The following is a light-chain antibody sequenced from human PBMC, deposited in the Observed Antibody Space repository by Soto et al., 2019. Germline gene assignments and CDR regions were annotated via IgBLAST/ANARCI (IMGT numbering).Light chain of an antibody. Sequence: DTQMTQSPSSLSASVGDRVIITCRASQGIGNYLAWYQRKPGKVPKLLIYGASTLQPGVPSRFSGSGSGTDFTLTISSLQPEDVSTYYCQKCDSPPYTFGQGTKLEIK. CDR3: QKCDSPPYT. V-gene: IGKV1-27*01. CDR1: QGIGNY. J-gene: IGKJ2*01. CDR2: GAS.